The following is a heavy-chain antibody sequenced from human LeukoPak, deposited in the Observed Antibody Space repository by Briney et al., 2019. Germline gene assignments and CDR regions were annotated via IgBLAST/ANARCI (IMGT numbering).Heavy chain of an antibody. J-gene: IGHJ4*02. CDR3: AKEHCSSTSCYEPGFDY. V-gene: IGHV3-30-3*01. CDR2: ISYDGSNK. CDR1: GFTFSSYA. Sequence: PGRSLRLSCAASGFTFSSYAMHWVRQAPGKGLEWVAFISYDGSNKYYADSVKGRFTISRDDSKNTLYLQMNSLRAEDTAVYYCAKEHCSSTSCYEPGFDYWGQGTLVTVSS. D-gene: IGHD2-2*01.